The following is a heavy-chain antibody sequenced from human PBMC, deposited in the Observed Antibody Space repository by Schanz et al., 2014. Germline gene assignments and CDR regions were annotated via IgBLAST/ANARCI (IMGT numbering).Heavy chain of an antibody. J-gene: IGHJ4*02. Sequence: VKQGGSGGGVVQPGRSLRLSCAASGFSFDKYGMHWVRQAPAKGLAFFGVLCYDGSNPYYADSVRGRFTISRENSKNTLHLQMNSLRAEDTAVYHCAKDLPAVAVAPLMTGLYDSWGQGTLVTVSS. CDR3: AKDLPAVAVAPLMTGLYDS. V-gene: IGHV3-33*06. CDR2: LCYDGSNP. D-gene: IGHD6-19*01. CDR1: GFSFDKYG.